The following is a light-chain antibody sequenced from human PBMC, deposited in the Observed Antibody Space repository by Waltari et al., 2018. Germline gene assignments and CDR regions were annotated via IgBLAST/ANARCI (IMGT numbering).Light chain of an antibody. V-gene: IGKV1-12*01. J-gene: IGKJ4*01. CDR3: QQGDLFPLT. CDR1: QGLNSW. CDR2: AAS. Sequence: DIQMTQSPSSVSASVGARVTIPCRASQGLNSWLAWYQQKPGKAPKLLIYAASNIQNGVQSRFSASGSGTEFILTISSLQPEDFATYYCQQGDLFPLTFGSGTRVTIK.